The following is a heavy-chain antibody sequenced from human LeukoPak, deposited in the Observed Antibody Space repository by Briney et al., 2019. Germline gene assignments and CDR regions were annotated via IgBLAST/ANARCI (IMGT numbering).Heavy chain of an antibody. D-gene: IGHD3-3*01. V-gene: IGHV3-7*01. J-gene: IGHJ4*02. Sequence: GGPLRLSCAASGFTFSSYWMSWVRQAPGKGLEWVANIKQDGSEKYYVDSVKGRFTISRDNAKNSLYLQMNSLRAEDTAVYYCARVNQEVFWSGYYTDYWGQGTLVTVSS. CDR1: GFTFSSYW. CDR2: IKQDGSEK. CDR3: ARVNQEVFWSGYYTDY.